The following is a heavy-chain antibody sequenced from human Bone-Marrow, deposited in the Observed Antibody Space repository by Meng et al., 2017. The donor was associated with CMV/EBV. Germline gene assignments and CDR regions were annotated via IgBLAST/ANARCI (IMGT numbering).Heavy chain of an antibody. CDR3: ARARYYFDY. J-gene: IGHJ4*02. V-gene: IGHV4-59*01. Sequence: GSLRLSCTVSGDSISLYYWSWIRQPPGKGLEWIGYIYYSGSTNYNPSLKSRVTISVDTSKNQFSLKLSSVTAADTAVYYCARARYYFDYWGQGTLVTVSS. CDR1: GDSISLYY. CDR2: IYYSGST.